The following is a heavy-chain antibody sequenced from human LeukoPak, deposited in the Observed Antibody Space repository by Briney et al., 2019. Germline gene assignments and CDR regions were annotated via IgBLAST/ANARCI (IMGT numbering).Heavy chain of an antibody. Sequence: SETLSLTCTVSGGSISSYYWSWIRQPPGKGLEWIGYIHYSGSTNYNPSLKSRVTISVDTSKKQFSLKLSSVTAADTAVYYCAGRRPMSRKGLLDYWGQGTLVTVSS. V-gene: IGHV4-59*12. D-gene: IGHD4-11*01. CDR1: GGSISSYY. CDR2: IHYSGST. CDR3: AGRRPMSRKGLLDY. J-gene: IGHJ4*02.